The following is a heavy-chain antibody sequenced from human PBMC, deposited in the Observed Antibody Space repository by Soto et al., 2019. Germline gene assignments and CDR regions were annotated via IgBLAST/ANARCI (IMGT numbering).Heavy chain of an antibody. CDR1: GFNLSDHY. Sequence: VGSLILSCAASGFNLSDHYLSWTRQGADKRLDWIGYSSNIRSVTRYADSDKGRFSISKDNAKNSLYLQINSLRVDVTAIYYCVRSGDNYNHLDYWGQGTPGTVSS. CDR3: VRSGDNYNHLDY. J-gene: IGHJ4*02. CDR2: SSNIRSVT. D-gene: IGHD1-1*01. V-gene: IGHV3-11*06.